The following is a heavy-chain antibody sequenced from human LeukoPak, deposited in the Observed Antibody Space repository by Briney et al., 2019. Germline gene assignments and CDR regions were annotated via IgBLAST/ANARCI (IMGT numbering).Heavy chain of an antibody. CDR2: IRSKANSYAT. D-gene: IGHD3-16*01. Sequence: GGSLRLSCAASGFIFSGSAVHWVRHASGKGLEWVGRIRSKANSYATVYAASVKGRFTISRDDSKNTAYLQMNSLKTEDTAVYYCTTREITAYDRWGQGTLVTVSS. CDR3: TTREITAYDR. V-gene: IGHV3-73*01. J-gene: IGHJ4*02. CDR1: GFIFSGSA.